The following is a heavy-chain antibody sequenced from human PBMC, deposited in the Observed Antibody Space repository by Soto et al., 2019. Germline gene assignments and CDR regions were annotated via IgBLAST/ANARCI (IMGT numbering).Heavy chain of an antibody. J-gene: IGHJ4*02. CDR2: IWYHGRNE. V-gene: IGHV3-33*01. D-gene: IGHD3-22*01. CDR3: ARDDDTSGHYAKLPY. Sequence: QVQLVESGGGVVQSGRSLRLSCAASGFTFTSYGMHWVRQAPGQGLEWVAVIWYHGRNEYYADSVKGRFTISRDNSKNTVYLQMNSLRAEDTAVYYCARDDDTSGHYAKLPYWGQVTQFTVAS. CDR1: GFTFTSYG.